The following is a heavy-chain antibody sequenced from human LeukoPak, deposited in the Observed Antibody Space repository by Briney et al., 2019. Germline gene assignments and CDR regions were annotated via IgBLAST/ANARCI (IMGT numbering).Heavy chain of an antibody. CDR2: INPSGGST. J-gene: IGHJ4*02. D-gene: IGHD2-15*01. CDR3: ARDYLRVVVAGTAPSAGHMDY. CDR1: GYTFTSYY. Sequence: ASVKVSCKASGYTFTSYYMHWVRQAPGQGLEWMGIINPSGGSTSYAQKFQGRVTMTRDTSTSTVYMELSSLRSEDMAVYYCARDYLRVVVAGTAPSAGHMDYWGQGTLVTVSS. V-gene: IGHV1-46*01.